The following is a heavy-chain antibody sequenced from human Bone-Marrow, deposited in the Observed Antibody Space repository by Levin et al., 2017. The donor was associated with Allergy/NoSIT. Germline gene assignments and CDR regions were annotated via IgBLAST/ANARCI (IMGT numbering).Heavy chain of an antibody. CDR3: AREASSSGWYEKLDY. CDR2: ISPNSGGT. D-gene: IGHD6-19*01. V-gene: IGHV1-2*02. Sequence: ASVKVSCKASGCTFTNFDIHWVRQAPGQGLEGMGWISPNSGGTSYALKFQGRVTMTRDRYISTAYMELRPLRSDDAAVYYCAREASSSGWYEKLDYWGQGTLVTVSS. CDR1: GCTFTNFD. J-gene: IGHJ4*02.